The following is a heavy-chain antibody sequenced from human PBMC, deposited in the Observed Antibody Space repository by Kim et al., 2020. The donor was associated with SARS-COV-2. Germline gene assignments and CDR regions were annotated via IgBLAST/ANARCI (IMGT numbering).Heavy chain of an antibody. J-gene: IGHJ4*01. CDR1: GGSVSSGYYY. V-gene: IGHV4-61*01. Sequence: SETLSLTCTVSGGSVSSGYYYWSWIRQPPGKGLEWIGYIYYSGSTNYNPSLKSRVTVSGDTSKNQFSLKLSSVTAADTAVYYCARTTYSSSRPYYFDYWGHGTLGTVSS. D-gene: IGHD6-13*01. CDR3: ARTTYSSSRPYYFDY. CDR2: IYYSGST.